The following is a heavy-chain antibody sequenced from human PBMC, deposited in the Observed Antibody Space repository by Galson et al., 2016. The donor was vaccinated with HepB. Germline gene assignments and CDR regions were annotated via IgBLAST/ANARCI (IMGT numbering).Heavy chain of an antibody. CDR3: ASVPYLWNMDY. CDR2: IYYSGTT. Sequence: SETLSLTCTASGDSISRRNYYCGWVRQPPGKGLQWIGAIYYSGTTYYNPSLRSRVTMSLDTSKNQLSLKLSSVTAADTAVYYCASVPYLWNMDYWGQGALVTVSS. D-gene: IGHD1-1*01. J-gene: IGHJ4*02. V-gene: IGHV4-39*07. CDR1: GDSISRRNYY.